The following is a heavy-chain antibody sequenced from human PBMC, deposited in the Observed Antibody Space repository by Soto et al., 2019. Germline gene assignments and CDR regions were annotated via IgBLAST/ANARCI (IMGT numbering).Heavy chain of an antibody. J-gene: IGHJ6*02. CDR2: IKSGGNT. V-gene: IGHV3-66*01. Sequence: EVQLVESGGGLVQPGGSLRLSCAASGFTVSTDWMYWVRQAPGKGLEWVSLIKSGGNTYYADSVEGRFTISRDNSKNTVFLQMNSLRAEDTAVYYCVRENYYYGMGVWGQGTTVTVSS. CDR1: GFTVSTDW. CDR3: VRENYYYGMGV.